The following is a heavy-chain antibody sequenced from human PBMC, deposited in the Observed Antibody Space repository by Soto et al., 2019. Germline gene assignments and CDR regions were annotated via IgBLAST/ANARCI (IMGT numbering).Heavy chain of an antibody. CDR2: IDPRSGGT. V-gene: IGHV1-2*02. D-gene: IGHD3-10*01. CDR3: ATDDYGIVPY. CDR1: GYPFTTYY. J-gene: IGHJ4*02. Sequence: HVQLVQSGTEVKKPGASVRVSCMVSGYPFTTYYIHWVRQAPGQGLEWMGWIDPRSGGTVYEQKFEGRVTMTRHTSISTVYMDLSGLTSADTALYYCATDDYGIVPYWGQGSLVTVSS.